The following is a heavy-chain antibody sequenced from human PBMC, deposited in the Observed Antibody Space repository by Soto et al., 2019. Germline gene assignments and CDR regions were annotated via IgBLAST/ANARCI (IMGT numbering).Heavy chain of an antibody. V-gene: IGHV4-61*01. CDR1: GGSVSSGSYY. Sequence: SETLSLTCTVSGGSVSSGSYYWSWIRQPPGKGLEWIGYIYYSGSTNYNPSLKSRVTISVDTSKNQFSLKLSSVTAADTAVYYCATHPYYYDRSGRDYWGQGTLVTVPS. CDR2: IYYSGST. J-gene: IGHJ4*02. D-gene: IGHD3-22*01. CDR3: ATHPYYYDRSGRDY.